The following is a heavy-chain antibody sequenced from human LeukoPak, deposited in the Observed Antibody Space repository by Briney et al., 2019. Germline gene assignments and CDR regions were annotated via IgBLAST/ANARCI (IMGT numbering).Heavy chain of an antibody. V-gene: IGHV3-21*01. D-gene: IGHD6-6*01. Sequence: GGSLRLSCAASGFTFSSCSMNWVRQAPGKGLEWVSSISSSSSYIYYADSVKGRFTISRDNAKNSLYLQMNSLRAEDTAVYYCARWGGIAARPGGFLWGQGTLVTVSS. CDR1: GFTFSSCS. J-gene: IGHJ4*02. CDR3: ARWGGIAARPGGFL. CDR2: ISSSSSYI.